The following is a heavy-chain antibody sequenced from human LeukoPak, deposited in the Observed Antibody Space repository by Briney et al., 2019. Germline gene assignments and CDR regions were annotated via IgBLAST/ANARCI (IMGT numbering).Heavy chain of an antibody. V-gene: IGHV3-23*01. CDR2: IGSDSGGI. D-gene: IGHD1-14*01. J-gene: IGHJ4*02. CDR1: GFTFSSFA. Sequence: GGSLRLSCAASGFTFSSFAMIWVRQAPGKGLEWVSVIGSDSGGIVYADSVKGRFTISRDNSNNTLYLQMNSLRADDTAVYYCAKYRTTNAPPRNFDYWGQGTLVTVSS. CDR3: AKYRTTNAPPRNFDY.